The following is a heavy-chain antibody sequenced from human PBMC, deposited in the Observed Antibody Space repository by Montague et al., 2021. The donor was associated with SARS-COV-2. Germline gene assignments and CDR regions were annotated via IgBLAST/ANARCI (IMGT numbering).Heavy chain of an antibody. V-gene: IGHV2-5*02. D-gene: IGHD4-17*01. CDR1: GFSLNTSGEG. CDR3: ARYGDYGSWFDP. J-gene: IGHJ5*02. Sequence: PALVKPTQTLTLTCTFSGFSLNTSGEGVGWVRQPPGKAPEWLAPTYWDDDKRYSPSLKSRSTISKDTTKNEVVLTVANMDPVDPATYYCARYGDYGSWFDPWGQGTLVTVSS. CDR2: TYWDDDK.